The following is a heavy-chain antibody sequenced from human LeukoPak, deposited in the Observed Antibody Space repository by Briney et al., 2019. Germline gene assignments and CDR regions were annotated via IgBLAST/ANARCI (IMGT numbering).Heavy chain of an antibody. Sequence: GGSLRLSCAASGFTISYYSMNWVRQAPGKGLEWVSYISSSGSTIYYADSVKGRFTISRDNAKNSLYLQMNSLRAEDTAVYYCARGAYYYDSSTYLSDVAYWGQGTLVTVSS. CDR1: GFTISYYS. D-gene: IGHD3-22*01. CDR2: ISSSGSTI. CDR3: ARGAYYYDSSTYLSDVAY. V-gene: IGHV3-48*01. J-gene: IGHJ4*02.